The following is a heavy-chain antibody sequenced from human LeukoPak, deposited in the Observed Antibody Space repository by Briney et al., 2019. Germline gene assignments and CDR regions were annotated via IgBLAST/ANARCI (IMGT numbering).Heavy chain of an antibody. Sequence: ASETLSLTCTVSGGSISSSSYYWGWIRQPPGKGLKWIGSIYYSGSTNYNPSLKSRVTISLDTSKTQFSLKLSSVTAADTAVYYCARSSYYYGADAFDIWGQGTMVNIFS. CDR1: GGSISSSSYY. D-gene: IGHD3-10*01. CDR3: ARSSYYYGADAFDI. J-gene: IGHJ3*02. CDR2: IYYSGST. V-gene: IGHV4-39*07.